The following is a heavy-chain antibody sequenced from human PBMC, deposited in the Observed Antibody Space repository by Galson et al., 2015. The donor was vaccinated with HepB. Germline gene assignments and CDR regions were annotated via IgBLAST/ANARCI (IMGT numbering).Heavy chain of an antibody. CDR3: ARDRGGSGSFLSYYYDMDV. CDR1: GFTFSRYS. D-gene: IGHD3-10*01. Sequence: SLRLSCAASGFTFSRYSMNWVRQAPGEGLEWVSYISTSSTAIYYADSVKGRFTISRDNAKNSLYLQMNSLRAEDTAVYYCARDRGGSGSFLSYYYDMDVWGQGTTGTVSS. CDR2: ISTSSTAI. J-gene: IGHJ6*02. V-gene: IGHV3-48*04.